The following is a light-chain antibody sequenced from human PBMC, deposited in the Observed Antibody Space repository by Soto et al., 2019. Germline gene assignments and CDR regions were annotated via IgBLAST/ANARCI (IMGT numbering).Light chain of an antibody. CDR1: QSVEKY. CDR3: QQRKHWPPLT. V-gene: IGKV3-11*01. J-gene: IGKJ4*01. Sequence: EVVLTQSPATLSLSPGERAILSCRASQSVEKYLAWYQQKPGQAPRLLIYDTSNRVTGIPARFSGSGSETDFTLTISSLEPEDFAVYYCQQRKHWPPLTFGGGTKVEIK. CDR2: DTS.